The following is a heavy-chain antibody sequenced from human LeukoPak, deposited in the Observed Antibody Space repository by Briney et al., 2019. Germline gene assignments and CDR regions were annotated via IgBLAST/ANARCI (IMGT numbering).Heavy chain of an antibody. D-gene: IGHD1-26*01. V-gene: IGHV1-18*03. CDR3: ARVGGIVGARRYHFDS. J-gene: IGHJ4*02. CDR1: GYTFTNYG. Sequence: GASVKVSCKASGYTFTNYGITWVRQAPGQGLEWMGWISAYNGYTKYAQNLQGRVTMTTDTSTSTAYMAVRSLRSDDMAVYYCARVGGIVGARRYHFDSWGQGTLLTVSS. CDR2: ISAYNGYT.